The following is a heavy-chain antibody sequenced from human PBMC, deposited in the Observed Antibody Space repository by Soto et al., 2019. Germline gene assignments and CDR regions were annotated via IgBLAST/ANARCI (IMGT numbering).Heavy chain of an antibody. D-gene: IGHD3-10*01. CDR2: IFPGDSDT. Sequence: EAQLVPSGAEVKKPGDSVKISCKGSGYTFTSYWIGRVRQMPEKGLAWMGIIFPGDSDTRYSPSFHGRVSISDDKSISTASPQLHDLTASDTAIYYCARLRGLGWFGEQSSFDSWGQGTLVTVSS. CDR3: ARLRGLGWFGEQSSFDS. J-gene: IGHJ4*02. CDR1: GYTFTSYW. V-gene: IGHV5-51*03.